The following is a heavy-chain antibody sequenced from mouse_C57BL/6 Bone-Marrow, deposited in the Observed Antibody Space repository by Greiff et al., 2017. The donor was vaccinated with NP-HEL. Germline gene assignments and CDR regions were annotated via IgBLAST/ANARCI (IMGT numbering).Heavy chain of an antibody. D-gene: IGHD2-1*01. Sequence: VKLMESGAELARPGASVKLSCKASGYTFTSYGISWVKQRTGQGLEWIGEIYPRSGNTYYNEKFKGKATLTADKSSSTAYMELRSLTSEDSAVYFCARTGYGNYYFDYWGQGTTLTVSS. V-gene: IGHV1-81*01. CDR2: IYPRSGNT. CDR3: ARTGYGNYYFDY. CDR1: GYTFTSYG. J-gene: IGHJ2*01.